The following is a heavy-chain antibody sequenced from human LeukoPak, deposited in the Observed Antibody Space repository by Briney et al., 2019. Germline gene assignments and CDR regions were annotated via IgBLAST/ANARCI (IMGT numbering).Heavy chain of an antibody. D-gene: IGHD3-9*01. CDR1: GYNFSNYA. V-gene: IGHV1-18*01. Sequence: ASVKVSCKASGYNFSNYAISWVRQAPGQGLEWMGWISAYNGNTNYAQKLQGRVTMTTDTSTSTAYMELRSLRSDDTAVYYCARETNYDILTGYYHPDAFDIWGQGTMVTVSS. J-gene: IGHJ3*02. CDR2: ISAYNGNT. CDR3: ARETNYDILTGYYHPDAFDI.